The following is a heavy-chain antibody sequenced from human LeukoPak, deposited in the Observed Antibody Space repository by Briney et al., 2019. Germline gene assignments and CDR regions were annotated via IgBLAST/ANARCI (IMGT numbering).Heavy chain of an antibody. J-gene: IGHJ3*02. CDR1: GYSISGGYY. V-gene: IGHV4-38-2*02. CDR3: ARAAYSGSSKGAFDI. CDR2: IYHSGST. Sequence: SETLSLTCTVSGYSISGGYYWGWIRQPPGQGLEWIGSIYHSGSTYYNPSLKSRVTISVDTSKNQFSLKLSSVTAADTAVYYCARAAYSGSSKGAFDIWGQGTMVTVSS. D-gene: IGHD1-26*01.